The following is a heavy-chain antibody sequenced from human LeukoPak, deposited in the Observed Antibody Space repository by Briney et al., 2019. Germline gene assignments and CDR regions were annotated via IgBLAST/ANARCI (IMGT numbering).Heavy chain of an antibody. J-gene: IGHJ6*02. Sequence: GASVKVSCKASGYTFTSYGISWVRQAPGQGLEWMGWISAYSGNTNYAQKLQGRVTMTTDTSTSTAYMELRSLRSDDTAVYYCASQWLDPYYYYGMDVWGQGTTVTVSS. D-gene: IGHD6-19*01. V-gene: IGHV1-18*01. CDR3: ASQWLDPYYYYGMDV. CDR1: GYTFTSYG. CDR2: ISAYSGNT.